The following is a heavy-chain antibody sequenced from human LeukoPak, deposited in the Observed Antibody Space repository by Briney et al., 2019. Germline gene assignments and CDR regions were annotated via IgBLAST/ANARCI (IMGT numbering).Heavy chain of an antibody. CDR3: AKDEGGGCLTPYYMDV. J-gene: IGHJ6*03. D-gene: IGHD3-9*01. CDR2: IRYDGSNK. CDR1: GFTFSSYG. V-gene: IGHV3-30*02. Sequence: GGSLRLSCAASGFTFSSYGMHWVRQAPGKGLEWVAFIRYDGSNKYYADSVEGRFTISRDNSKNTLYLQMNSLRAEDTAVYYCAKDEGGGCLTPYYMDVWGKGTTVTVSS.